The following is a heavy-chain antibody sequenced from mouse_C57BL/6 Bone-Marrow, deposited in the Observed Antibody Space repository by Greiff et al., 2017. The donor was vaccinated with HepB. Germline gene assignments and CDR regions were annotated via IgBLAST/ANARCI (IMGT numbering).Heavy chain of an antibody. J-gene: IGHJ2*01. V-gene: IGHV5-4*01. CDR2: ISDGGSYT. CDR1: GFTFSSYA. D-gene: IGHD1-1*01. CDR3: AREYYYGSRYFDY. Sequence: EVMLVESGGGLVKPGGSLKLSCAASGFTFSSYAMSWVRQTPEKRLEWVATISDGGSYTYYPDNVKGRFTISRDNAKNNLYLQMSHLKSEDTAMYYCAREYYYGSRYFDYWGQGTTLTVSS.